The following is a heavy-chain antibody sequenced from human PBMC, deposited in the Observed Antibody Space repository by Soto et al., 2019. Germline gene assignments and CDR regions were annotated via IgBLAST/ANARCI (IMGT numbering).Heavy chain of an antibody. J-gene: IGHJ5*02. D-gene: IGHD1-20*01. V-gene: IGHV4-59*08. CDR1: GGSISTSS. Sequence: SETLSLTCTVSGGSISTSSWNWIRQAPGKGLEWIGCVYYTGNTNYNPSLKSRVTMSLDTSKNQFSLKLSSVTAADTAVYYCGRGVDSWTYKNQNNWFDPWGQGTLVTVSS. CDR3: GRGVDSWTYKNQNNWFDP. CDR2: VYYTGNT.